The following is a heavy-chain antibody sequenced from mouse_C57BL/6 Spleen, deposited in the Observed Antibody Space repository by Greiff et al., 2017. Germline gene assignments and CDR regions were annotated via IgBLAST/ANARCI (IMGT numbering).Heavy chain of an antibody. CDR3: AKVYYGNPYFDY. CDR1: GYTFTSYW. D-gene: IGHD2-1*01. V-gene: IGHV1-64*01. CDR2: IHPNSGST. Sequence: QVQLKESGAELVKPGASVKLSCKASGYTFTSYWMHWVKQRPGQGLEWIGMIHPNSGSTNYNEKFKSKATLTVDKSSSTAYMQLSSLTSEDSAVYYCAKVYYGNPYFDYWGQGTTRTVSS. J-gene: IGHJ2*01.